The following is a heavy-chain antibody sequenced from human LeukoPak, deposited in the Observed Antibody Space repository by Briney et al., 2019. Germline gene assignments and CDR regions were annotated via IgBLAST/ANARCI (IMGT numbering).Heavy chain of an antibody. CDR2: IYHSGST. V-gene: IGHV4-38-2*01. CDR1: GYSISSGYY. Sequence: SETLSLTCAVSGYSISSGYYWGWIRPPPGKGLEWIGSIYHSGSTYYNPSLKSRVTISVDTSKNQFSLKLSSVIAADTAVYYCSIGVPFDPWGQGTLVTVSS. CDR3: SIGVPFDP. J-gene: IGHJ5*02. D-gene: IGHD2-8*01.